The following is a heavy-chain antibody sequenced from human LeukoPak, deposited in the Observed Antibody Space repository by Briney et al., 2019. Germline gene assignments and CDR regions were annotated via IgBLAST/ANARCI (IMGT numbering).Heavy chain of an antibody. CDR1: GFTFSSYG. V-gene: IGHV3-30*18. CDR2: ISYDGGNK. CDR3: AKDFYGSGIHWFDP. D-gene: IGHD3-10*01. J-gene: IGHJ5*02. Sequence: GGSLRLSCAASGFTFSSYGMHWVRQAPGKGLEWVAVISYDGGNKYYADSVKGRFTVSRGNSKNTLYLQMNSLRAEDTAVYYCAKDFYGSGIHWFDPWGQGTLVTVSS.